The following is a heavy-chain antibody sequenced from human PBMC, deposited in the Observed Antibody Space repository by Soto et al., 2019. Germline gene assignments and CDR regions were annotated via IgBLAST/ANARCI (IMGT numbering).Heavy chain of an antibody. Sequence: GGSLRLSCAASGFSFSDSYMSWIRQAPGKGLEWASYISRGGSVIYYADSVKGRFTISRDDAKNSLYLQMNSLRAEDTAIYYCASDSHAVDLGYWGQGTLVTVSS. J-gene: IGHJ4*02. CDR1: GFSFSDSY. V-gene: IGHV3-11*01. D-gene: IGHD3-10*01. CDR3: ASDSHAVDLGY. CDR2: ISRGGSVI.